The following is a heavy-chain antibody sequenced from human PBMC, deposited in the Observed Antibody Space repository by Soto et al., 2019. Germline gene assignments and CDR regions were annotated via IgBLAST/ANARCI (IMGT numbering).Heavy chain of an antibody. CDR1: GYTFTYYD. CDR2: MTPKSGYT. D-gene: IGHD1-20*01. CDR3: TRNPYNTGDFDH. J-gene: IGHJ4*02. V-gene: IGHV1-8*02. Sequence: QVQLMQPGAEVMKPGASVKVSCKSSGYTFTYYDINWVRQSTGQGLEWLGWMTPKSGYTGYAQKFQGRVTLTRDTSRGTAYMEMSSLTSEDTAVYYCTRNPYNTGDFDHWGQGTLVNVSS.